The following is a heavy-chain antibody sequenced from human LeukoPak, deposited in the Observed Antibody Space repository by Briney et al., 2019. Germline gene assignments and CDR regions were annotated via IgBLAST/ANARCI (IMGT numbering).Heavy chain of an antibody. V-gene: IGHV3-23*01. CDR3: AKESYSDFWSGYEVNWFDP. CDR1: GFTFSSYA. J-gene: IGHJ5*02. Sequence: GGSLSLSCEASGFTFSSYALSWVRQPPGKGLGWVSAISGSGGSTYYADSVKGRFTISRDNSKNTLYLQMNSLRAEDTAVYYCAKESYSDFWSGYEVNWFDPWGQGTLVTVSS. CDR2: ISGSGGST. D-gene: IGHD3-3*01.